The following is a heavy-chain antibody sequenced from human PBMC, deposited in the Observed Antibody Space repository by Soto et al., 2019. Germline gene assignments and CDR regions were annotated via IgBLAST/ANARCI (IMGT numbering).Heavy chain of an antibody. D-gene: IGHD6-13*01. CDR3: ARTSAAGKNYNGMDV. CDR1: GYSFTSYW. J-gene: IGHJ6*02. CDR2: IYPGDSDT. V-gene: IGHV5-51*01. Sequence: EVQLVQSGAEVKKPGESLKISCKGSGYSFTSYWIGWVRQMPGKGLEWMGIIYPGDSDTRYSPSFQGQVTISADKSISTANLQWSSLKASDTAMYYCARTSAAGKNYNGMDVWGQGTTFTVSS.